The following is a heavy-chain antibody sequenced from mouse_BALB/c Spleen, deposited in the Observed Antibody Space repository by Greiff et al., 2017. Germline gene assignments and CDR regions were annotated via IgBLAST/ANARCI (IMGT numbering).Heavy chain of an antibody. CDR1: GFTFSSYA. CDR3: ARGRGITDY. D-gene: IGHD2-4*01. J-gene: IGHJ2*01. V-gene: IGHV5-6-5*01. CDR2: ISSGGST. Sequence: EVKLVESGGGLVKPGGSLKLSCAASGFTFSSYAMSWVRQTPEKRLEWVASISSGGSTYYPDSVKGRFTISRDNARNSLYLHMSSLRYEDTAMYYCARGRGITDYWGQGTTLTVSA.